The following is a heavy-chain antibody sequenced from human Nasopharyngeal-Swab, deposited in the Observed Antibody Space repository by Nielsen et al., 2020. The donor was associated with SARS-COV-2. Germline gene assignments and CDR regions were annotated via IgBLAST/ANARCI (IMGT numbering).Heavy chain of an antibody. CDR1: GFTFSSDA. V-gene: IGHV3-23*01. CDR2: ISGSGGST. CDR3: AKELDIVVVPDFDYGMDV. J-gene: IGHJ6*02. Sequence: GASLKISCAASGFTFSSDAMSGGRQAPGKGLEWVSAISGSGGSTYYADSVKGRFTISRDNSKNTLYLQMNSLRAEDTAVYYCAKELDIVVVPDFDYGMDVWGQGTTVTVSS. D-gene: IGHD2-2*03.